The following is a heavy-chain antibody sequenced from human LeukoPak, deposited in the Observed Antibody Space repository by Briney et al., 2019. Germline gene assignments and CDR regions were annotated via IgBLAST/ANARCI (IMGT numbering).Heavy chain of an antibody. Sequence: GSLRLSCAASGFTFSSYAMHWVRQAPGKGLEWVAVISYDGSNKYYADSVKGRFTISRDNSKSTLYLQMNSLRAEDAAVYYCAKTIVPTRNYDYYYGMDVWGQGTTVTVSS. CDR1: GFTFSSYA. CDR3: AKTIVPTRNYDYYYGMDV. V-gene: IGHV3-30-3*02. CDR2: ISYDGSNK. J-gene: IGHJ6*02. D-gene: IGHD1-14*01.